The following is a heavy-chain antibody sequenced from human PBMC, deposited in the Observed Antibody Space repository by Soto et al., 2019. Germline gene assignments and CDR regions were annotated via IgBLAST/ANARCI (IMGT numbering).Heavy chain of an antibody. V-gene: IGHV4-4*07. J-gene: IGHJ1*01. CDR2: IYTSGST. CDR1: GGSISSYY. D-gene: IGHD3-3*01. CDR3: ATQKYYDFWSGYYKPADYFQH. Sequence: SETLSLTCTVSGGSISSYYWSWIRQPAGKGLEWIGRIYTSGSTNYNPSLKSRVTMSVDTSKNQFSLKLSSVTAADTAVYYCATQKYYDFWSGYYKPADYFQHWGQGTLVTVSS.